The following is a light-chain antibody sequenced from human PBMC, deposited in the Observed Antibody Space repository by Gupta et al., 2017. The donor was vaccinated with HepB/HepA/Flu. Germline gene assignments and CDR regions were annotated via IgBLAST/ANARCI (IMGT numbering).Light chain of an antibody. CDR1: QSVSSY. CDR3: QQRSNWPPIT. Sequence: EIVLTQSPATLSLSPGERATLSCRASQSVSSYLAWYQQKPGQAPRLLIYDASNRDTGIPARFSGSGCGKDLTLTISSREQEDFAVYYCQQRSNWPPITFGRGTKVDIK. CDR2: DAS. V-gene: IGKV3-11*01. J-gene: IGKJ4*01.